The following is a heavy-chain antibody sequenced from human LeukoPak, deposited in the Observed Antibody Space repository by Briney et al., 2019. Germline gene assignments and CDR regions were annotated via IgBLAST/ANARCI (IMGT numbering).Heavy chain of an antibody. CDR1: GFTFSSYS. Sequence: GGSLRLSCAASGFTFSSYSMYWVRQAPGKGLEWVSSISSSSSYIYYADSVKGRFTISRDNAKNSLYLQMNSLRAEDTAVYYCARDLYYYDSSGYYYWGQGTLVTVSS. V-gene: IGHV3-21*01. CDR2: ISSSSSYI. D-gene: IGHD3-22*01. CDR3: ARDLYYYDSSGYYY. J-gene: IGHJ4*02.